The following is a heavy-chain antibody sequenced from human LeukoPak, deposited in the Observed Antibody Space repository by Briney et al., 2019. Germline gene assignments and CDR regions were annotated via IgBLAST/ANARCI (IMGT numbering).Heavy chain of an antibody. CDR1: GVSISSSYSY. V-gene: IGHV4-39*01. CDR2: IYYTGNT. D-gene: IGHD2-15*01. CDR3: ARHWGAGAHPDYCSGGSCPNDY. Sequence: PSETLSLTCTVSGVSISSSYSYWGWIRQPPGMGLEWFGSIYYTGNTYYNSSLQSQVSISIDTSKTQFSMKLTSVTAADTAVYYCARHWGAGAHPDYCSGGSCPNDYWGQGTLVTVSS. J-gene: IGHJ4*02.